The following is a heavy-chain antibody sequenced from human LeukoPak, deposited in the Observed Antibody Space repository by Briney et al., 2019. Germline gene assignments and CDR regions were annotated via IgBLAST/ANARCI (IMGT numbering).Heavy chain of an antibody. J-gene: IGHJ4*02. CDR1: GGSVSSGRYY. Sequence: PSETLSLTCTVSGGSVSSGRYYWSWIRQPPGKGLEWIGYIYYSGSTSYNPSYSSGSTNYNPSLKSRVTISIDTSKNQFSLRLNSVTAADTAVYYCARALAAAGTLFDYWGQGTLVTVSS. CDR2: IYYSGSTSYNPSYSSGST. D-gene: IGHD6-13*01. V-gene: IGHV4-61*01. CDR3: ARALAAAGTLFDY.